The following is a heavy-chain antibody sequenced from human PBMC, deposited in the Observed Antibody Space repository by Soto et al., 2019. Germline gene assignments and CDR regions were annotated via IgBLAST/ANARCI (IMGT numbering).Heavy chain of an antibody. Sequence: PGESLKISCKGSGYSFTSYWIGWVGQVPGKGLEWMGIIYPGDSDTRYSPSFQGQVTISADKSISTAYLQWSSLKASDTAMYYCASQYYDFWSGYLLWGQGTLVTVSS. V-gene: IGHV5-51*01. J-gene: IGHJ4*02. CDR2: IYPGDSDT. CDR3: ASQYYDFWSGYLL. D-gene: IGHD3-3*01. CDR1: GYSFTSYW.